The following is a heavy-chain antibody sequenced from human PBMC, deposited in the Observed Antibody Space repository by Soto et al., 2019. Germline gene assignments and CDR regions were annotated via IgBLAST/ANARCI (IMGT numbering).Heavy chain of an antibody. CDR2: ISAYNGNT. CDR1: GYTFTSYG. J-gene: IGHJ3*02. CDR3: ATDGVYCSGGSCAPSGAFDI. D-gene: IGHD2-15*01. V-gene: IGHV1-18*04. Sequence: ASVKVSCKASGYTFTSYGISWVRQAPGQGLEWMGWISAYNGNTNYAQKLQGRVTMTTDTSTSTAYMELRSLRSDDTAVYYCATDGVYCSGGSCAPSGAFDIWGQGTMVTVSS.